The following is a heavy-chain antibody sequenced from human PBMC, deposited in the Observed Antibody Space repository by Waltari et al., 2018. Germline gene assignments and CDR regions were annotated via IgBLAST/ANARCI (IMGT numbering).Heavy chain of an antibody. D-gene: IGHD4-17*01. V-gene: IGHV3-21*02. CDR3: AREVHDYGDYGVWYFDL. CDR1: GFNFSSYS. J-gene: IGHJ2*01. CDR2: ISSSSSYI. Sequence: EVQLVESGGGLVKPGGSLRLSCAASGFNFSSYSMNWVRQAPGKGLEWVSSISSSSSYIYYADSVKGRFTISRDNAKNSLYLQMNSLRAEDTAVYSCAREVHDYGDYGVWYFDLWGRGTLVTVSS.